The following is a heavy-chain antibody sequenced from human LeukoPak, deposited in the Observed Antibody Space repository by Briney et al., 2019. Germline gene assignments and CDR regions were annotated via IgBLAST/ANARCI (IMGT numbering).Heavy chain of an antibody. CDR1: GFTFSDYY. CDR3: ANRHYDSSGYYYVGD. J-gene: IGHJ4*02. D-gene: IGHD3-22*01. CDR2: ISSSGSTI. V-gene: IGHV3-11*01. Sequence: GGSLRLSCAASGFTFSDYYMSWIRQAPGKGLEWVSYISSSGSTIYYADSVKGRFTISRDNAKNSLYLQMNSLRAEDTAVYYCANRHYDSSGYYYVGDWGQGTLVTVSS.